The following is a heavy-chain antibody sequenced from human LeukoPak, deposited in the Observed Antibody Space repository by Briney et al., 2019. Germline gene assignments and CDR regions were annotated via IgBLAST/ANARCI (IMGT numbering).Heavy chain of an antibody. Sequence: SETLSLTCAVYGGSFSGYYWSWIRQPPGKGLEWIGEINHSGSTNYNPSLKSRVTISVDTSKNQFSLKLGSVTAADTAVYYCARGLTFGGVIVMHYFDYWGQGTLVTVSS. CDR1: GGSFSGYY. V-gene: IGHV4-34*01. CDR2: INHSGST. J-gene: IGHJ4*02. D-gene: IGHD3-16*02. CDR3: ARGLTFGGVIVMHYFDY.